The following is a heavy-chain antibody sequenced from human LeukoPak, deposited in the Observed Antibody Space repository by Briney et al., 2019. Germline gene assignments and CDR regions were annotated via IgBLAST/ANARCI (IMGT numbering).Heavy chain of an antibody. J-gene: IGHJ1*01. Sequence: SETLSLTCTVSGGSISSSSYYWVWIRQPPGKGLEWIGSISYGGNTYYNPSLKSRVTISVDTSKNQFSLKLSSVTAADTAVYYCARDLTYDSSGYYYPWGQGTLVTVSS. CDR3: ARDLTYDSSGYYYP. V-gene: IGHV4-39*07. D-gene: IGHD3-22*01. CDR1: GGSISSSSYY. CDR2: ISYGGNT.